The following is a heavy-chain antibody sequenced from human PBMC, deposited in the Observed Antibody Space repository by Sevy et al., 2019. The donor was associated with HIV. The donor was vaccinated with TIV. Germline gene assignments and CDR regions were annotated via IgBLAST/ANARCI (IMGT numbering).Heavy chain of an antibody. V-gene: IGHV3-30-3*01. CDR2: ILYDGSNK. CDR3: ARDWTVPDY. J-gene: IGHJ4*02. D-gene: IGHD4-17*01. Sequence: GGSLRLSCAASGFTFSSYVMHWVRQAPGKELEWVAVILYDGSNKYYADSVKGRFTISRDNSKNTLYLQMNSLRAEDTAVYYCARDWTVPDYWGQGTLVTVSS. CDR1: GFTFSSYV.